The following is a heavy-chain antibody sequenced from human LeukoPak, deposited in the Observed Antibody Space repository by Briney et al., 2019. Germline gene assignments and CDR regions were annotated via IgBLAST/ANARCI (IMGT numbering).Heavy chain of an antibody. CDR3: ARAGYSNNWLLSDY. CDR2: FDTEDGET. V-gene: IGHV1-24*01. Sequence: ASLKVSCTVSGDTLTQLSMHWVRQAPGKGLEWMGGFDTEDGETIYTQKLQGRVTMTEDTSTDTAYMELSRLRSDDTAVYYCARAGYSNNWLLSDYWGQGTLVTVSS. J-gene: IGHJ4*02. D-gene: IGHD6-13*01. CDR1: GDTLTQLS.